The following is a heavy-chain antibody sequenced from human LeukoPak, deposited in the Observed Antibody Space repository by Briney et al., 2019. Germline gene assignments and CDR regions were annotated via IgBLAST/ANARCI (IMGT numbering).Heavy chain of an antibody. CDR2: ISYDGSNK. CDR1: GFTFSSYA. Sequence: PGRSLRLSCAASGFTFSSYAMHWVRQAPGKGPEWVAVISYDGSNKYYADSVKGRFTISRDNSKNTLYLQMNSLRAEDTAVYYCARDIVVVPDYYYGMDVWGQGTTVTVSS. V-gene: IGHV3-30-3*01. D-gene: IGHD2-2*01. J-gene: IGHJ6*02. CDR3: ARDIVVVPDYYYGMDV.